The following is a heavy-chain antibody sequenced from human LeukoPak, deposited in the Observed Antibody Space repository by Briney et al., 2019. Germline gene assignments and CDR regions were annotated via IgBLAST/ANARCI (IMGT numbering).Heavy chain of an antibody. J-gene: IGHJ4*02. CDR2: INPNSGGT. V-gene: IGHV1-2*02. Sequence: ASVTVSCKASGYTFTGYYMHWVRQAPGQGLEWMGWINPNSGGTNYAQKFQGRVTMTRDTSISTAYMELSRLRSDDTAVYYCARQNVTLYYFDYWGQGTLVTVSS. CDR1: GYTFTGYY. CDR3: ARQNVTLYYFDY. D-gene: IGHD1-1*01.